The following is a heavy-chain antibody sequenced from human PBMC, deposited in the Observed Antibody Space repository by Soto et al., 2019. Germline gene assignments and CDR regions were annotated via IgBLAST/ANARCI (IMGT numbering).Heavy chain of an antibody. Sequence: GGSLRLSCAASGFTFDDYGMSWVRQAPGKGLEWVSGINWNGGSTGYADSVKGRFTIARDNAKNSLYLQMNSLRAGDPGLYHWAGGAGLRFLEWLLYRYYYYGMDVWGQGTTVTVSS. D-gene: IGHD3-3*01. CDR3: AGGAGLRFLEWLLYRYYYYGMDV. J-gene: IGHJ6*02. CDR1: GFTFDDYG. CDR2: INWNGGST. V-gene: IGHV3-20*01.